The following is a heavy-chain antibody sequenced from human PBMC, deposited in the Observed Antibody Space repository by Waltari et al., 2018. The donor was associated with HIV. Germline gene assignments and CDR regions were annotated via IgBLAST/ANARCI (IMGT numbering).Heavy chain of an antibody. Sequence: EVQLLESGGGLVKAGGSLTLSCVAPGFPFNMSAMTWVRQTPGKGLEWLSAISGSGIDKKYADSVKGRFTVARDNSKNTVYLHMKGLRAEDSAVYFCAKDLIYPVVSSVRIDYWGQGTRVTVSS. CDR1: GFPFNMSA. J-gene: IGHJ4*02. CDR3: AKDLIYPVVSSVRIDY. V-gene: IGHV3-23*01. D-gene: IGHD2-15*01. CDR2: ISGSGIDK.